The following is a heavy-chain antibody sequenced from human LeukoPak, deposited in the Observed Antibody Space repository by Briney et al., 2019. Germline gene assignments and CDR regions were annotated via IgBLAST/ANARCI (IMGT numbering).Heavy chain of an antibody. D-gene: IGHD1-26*01. V-gene: IGHV1-2*06. Sequence: ASVKVSCKASGYTFTGYYVHWVRQAPGQGLEWMGRINPNSGGTNYAQKFQGRVTMTRDTSISTAYMELSRLRSDDTAVYYCARDSIVGATLAFDIWGQGTMVTVSS. CDR3: ARDSIVGATLAFDI. CDR2: INPNSGGT. CDR1: GYTFTGYY. J-gene: IGHJ3*02.